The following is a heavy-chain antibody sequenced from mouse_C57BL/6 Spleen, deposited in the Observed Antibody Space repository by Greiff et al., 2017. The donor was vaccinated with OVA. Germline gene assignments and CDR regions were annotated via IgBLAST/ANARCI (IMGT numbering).Heavy chain of an antibody. CDR1: GYAFSSSW. Sequence: VKLMESGPELVKPGASVKISCKASGYAFSSSWMNWVKQRPGKGLEWIGRIYPGDGDTNYNGKFKGKATLTADKSSSTAYMQLSSLTSEDSAVYFCARFCDGYFSYWGQGTLVTVSA. J-gene: IGHJ3*01. CDR2: IYPGDGDT. V-gene: IGHV1-82*01. CDR3: ARFCDGYFSY. D-gene: IGHD2-3*01.